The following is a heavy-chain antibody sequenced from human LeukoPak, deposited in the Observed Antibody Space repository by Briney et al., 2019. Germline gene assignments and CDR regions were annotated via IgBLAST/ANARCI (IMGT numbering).Heavy chain of an antibody. D-gene: IGHD3-22*01. CDR2: IHTSGTM. V-gene: IGHV4-61*09. CDR1: GGSVSTGSYY. CDR3: ARGILRDYYDSSGFYHRGGVAY. Sequence: SETLSLTCAVSGGSVSTGSYYWSWIRQPAGRGLEWIWHIHTSGTMNYNASLKSRVRISVETSKNQFSLRLSSVTAADTAVYFCARGILRDYYDSSGFYHRGGVAYWGQGSLGTVSS. J-gene: IGHJ4*02.